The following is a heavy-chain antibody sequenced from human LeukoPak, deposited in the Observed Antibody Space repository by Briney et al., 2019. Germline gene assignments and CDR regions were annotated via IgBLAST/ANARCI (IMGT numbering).Heavy chain of an antibody. Sequence: GGSLRLSCAASGFTFSSYGMHWVRQAPGKGLEWVAFIRYDGSNKYYADSVKGRFTISRDNSKNTLYPQMNSLRAEDTAVYYCAKVSSDSSSWYGNWYFDLWGRGTLVTVSS. CDR2: IRYDGSNK. D-gene: IGHD6-13*01. J-gene: IGHJ2*01. CDR3: AKVSSDSSSWYGNWYFDL. CDR1: GFTFSSYG. V-gene: IGHV3-30*02.